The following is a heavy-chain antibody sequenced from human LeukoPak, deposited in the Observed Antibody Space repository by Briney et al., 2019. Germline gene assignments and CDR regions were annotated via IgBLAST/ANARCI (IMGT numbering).Heavy chain of an antibody. CDR3: ARGHSSSSFDY. J-gene: IGHJ4*02. CDR1: GFTFSIYA. Sequence: GRSLRLSCAASGFTFSIYAMHWVRQAPGKGLEWVAVMSSDGDNKYYADSVKGRFTISRDNSENTLYLQMNSLRAEDTAVYYCARGHSSSSFDYWGQGTLVTVSS. V-gene: IGHV3-30-3*01. D-gene: IGHD6-6*01. CDR2: MSSDGDNK.